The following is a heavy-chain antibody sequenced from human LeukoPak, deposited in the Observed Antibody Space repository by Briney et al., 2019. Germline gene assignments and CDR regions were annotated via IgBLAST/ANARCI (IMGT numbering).Heavy chain of an antibody. CDR2: IYTSGST. CDR3: AREHGGYSSSVNTDY. V-gene: IGHV4-61*02. J-gene: IGHJ4*02. Sequence: SSQTLSLTCTVSGGSISSGSYYWGWNRQPEGKGLEWIVRIYTSGSTNYNPSLKSRITISVDTSKNQFSLKLSSVTAADTAVYYCAREHGGYSSSVNTDYWGQGTLVTVSS. CDR1: GGSISSGSYY. D-gene: IGHD6-6*01.